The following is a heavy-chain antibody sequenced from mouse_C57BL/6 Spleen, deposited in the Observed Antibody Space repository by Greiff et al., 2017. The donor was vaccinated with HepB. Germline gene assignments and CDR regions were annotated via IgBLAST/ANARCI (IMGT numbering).Heavy chain of an antibody. CDR1: GYTFTSYW. V-gene: IGHV1-72*01. D-gene: IGHD2-2*01. CDR3: ARVYGYSAWFAY. Sequence: QVQLQQPGAELVKPGASVKLSCKASGYTFTSYWMHWVKQRPGRGLEWIGRIDPNSGGTKYNEKFKSKATLTVDKPSSTAYMQISSLTSEDSAVYYCARVYGYSAWFAYLGQGTLVTVSA. CDR2: IDPNSGGT. J-gene: IGHJ3*01.